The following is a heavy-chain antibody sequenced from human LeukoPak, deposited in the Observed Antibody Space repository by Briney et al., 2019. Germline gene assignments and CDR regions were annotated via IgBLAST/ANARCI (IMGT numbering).Heavy chain of an antibody. J-gene: IGHJ4*02. Sequence: SGPTLVNPTQTLTLTCTFSGFSLSTGQMRVSWIRQPPGKALEWLARIDWDDDKFYSTSLKTRLTISKDTSKNQVVLTMTNMDPVDTATYYCARTPHGFDYWGQGTLVTVSS. CDR3: ARTPHGFDY. CDR2: IDWDDDK. V-gene: IGHV2-70*04. CDR1: GFSLSTGQMR.